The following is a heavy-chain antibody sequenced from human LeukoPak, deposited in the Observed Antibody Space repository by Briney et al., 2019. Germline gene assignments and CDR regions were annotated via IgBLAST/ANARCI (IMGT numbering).Heavy chain of an antibody. D-gene: IGHD3-22*01. V-gene: IGHV1-46*01. J-gene: IGHJ4*02. CDR1: GYTFTSYY. Sequence: ASVKVSCKASGYTFTSYYMYWVRQAPGQGLEWMGIINPSGGTTRYAQKFQGRVTMTRDTSTSTVYMELSSRRSEDTAMYYGGRGVNYDSSKAPVYWGQGTLVTVSS. CDR2: INPSGGTT. CDR3: GRGVNYDSSKAPVY.